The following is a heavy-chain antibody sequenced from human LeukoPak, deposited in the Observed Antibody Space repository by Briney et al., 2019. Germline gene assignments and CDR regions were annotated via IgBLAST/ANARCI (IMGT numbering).Heavy chain of an antibody. CDR1: GGSFSGYY. CDR3: ARQLGYCSSTSCYADKVDY. V-gene: IGHV4-34*01. D-gene: IGHD2-2*01. J-gene: IGHJ4*02. Sequence: PSETLSLTCAVYGGSFSGYYWSWIRQPPGKGLEWIGEINHSGSTNYNPSLKSRVTISVDTSKNQFSLKLSSVTAADTAVYYCARQLGYCSSTSCYADKVDYWGQGTLVTVSS. CDR2: INHSGST.